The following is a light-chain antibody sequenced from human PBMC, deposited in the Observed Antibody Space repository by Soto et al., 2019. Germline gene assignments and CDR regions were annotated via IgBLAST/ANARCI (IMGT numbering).Light chain of an antibody. V-gene: IGLV2-23*01. J-gene: IGLJ2*01. CDR1: SSDVGNYNL. CDR2: EGS. CDR3: CSYAGSNNVL. Sequence: QSALTQPASVSGSPGQSITISCTGTSSDVGNYNLVSWYQQHPGKAPKLMIYEGSKRPSGVSNRFSGSKSGNTASLTISGLQAEDEADYYCCSYAGSNNVLFGGGTKLTVL.